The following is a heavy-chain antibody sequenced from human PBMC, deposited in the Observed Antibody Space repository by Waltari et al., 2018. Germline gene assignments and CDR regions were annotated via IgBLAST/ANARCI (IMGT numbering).Heavy chain of an antibody. CDR2: IRYDGSNK. J-gene: IGHJ4*02. CDR1: GFTFSSYG. V-gene: IGHV3-30*02. CDR3: AKDGSSGPFGY. D-gene: IGHD6-19*01. Sequence: QVQLVESGGGVVQPGGSLRLSCAASGFTFSSYGMHWVRQAPGKGLEWVAFIRYDGSNKYYADSVKGRFTISRDNSKNTLYLQMNSLRAEDTAVYYCAKDGSSGPFGYWGQGTLVTVSS.